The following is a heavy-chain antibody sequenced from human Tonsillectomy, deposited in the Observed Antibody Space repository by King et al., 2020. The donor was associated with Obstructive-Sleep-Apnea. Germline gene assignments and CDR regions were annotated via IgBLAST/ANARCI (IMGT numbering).Heavy chain of an antibody. CDR1: GLTFSNSW. CDR3: ATDLNWGSD. V-gene: IGHV3-7*03. D-gene: IGHD7-27*01. Sequence: DVQLVESGGGLVQPGGSLRLSCAVNGLTFSNSWMSWFRQAPGKGLEFLDNINPDGTLKFYADSVKGRFTISRDNAENSQYLQMNSLRAEDTAVYFCATDLNWGSDWGQGTLVTVSS. J-gene: IGHJ4*02. CDR2: INPDGTLK.